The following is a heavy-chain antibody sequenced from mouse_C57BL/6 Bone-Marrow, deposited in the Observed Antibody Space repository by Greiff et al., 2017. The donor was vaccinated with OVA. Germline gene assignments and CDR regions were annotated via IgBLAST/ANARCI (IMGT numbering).Heavy chain of an antibody. CDR2: ISDGGSYT. D-gene: IGHD2-5*01. CDR3: ARVSYSNYGGYFDV. CDR1: GFTFSSYA. V-gene: IGHV5-4*03. Sequence: EVKLVESGGGLVKPGGSLKLSCAASGFTFSSYAMSWVRQTPEKRLEWVATISDGGSYTYYPDNVKGRFTISRDNAKNNLYLQMSHLKSEDTAMYYCARVSYSNYGGYFDVWGTGTTVTVSS. J-gene: IGHJ1*03.